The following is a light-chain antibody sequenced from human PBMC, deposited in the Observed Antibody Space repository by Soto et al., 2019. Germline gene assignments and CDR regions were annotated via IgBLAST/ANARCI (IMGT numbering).Light chain of an antibody. CDR2: SND. CDR3: AAWAGSLDGRFV. V-gene: IGLV1-47*02. CDR1: SSNIGTNY. J-gene: IGLJ1*01. Sequence: QSVLTQPPSASGTPGQRVTISCSGSSSNIGTNYVNWYQQLPGSAPKLLIYSNDQRPAGVPDRFSGSKSGTSASLAISGLRSEDEAEYICAAWAGSLDGRFVFGAGTKVTVL.